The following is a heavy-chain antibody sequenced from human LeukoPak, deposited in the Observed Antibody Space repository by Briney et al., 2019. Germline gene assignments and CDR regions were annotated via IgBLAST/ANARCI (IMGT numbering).Heavy chain of an antibody. Sequence: GASVKVSCKASGYTFTCYGISWVRQAPGQRLEWMGWINAGNGNTKYSQKFQGRVTITRDTSASTAYMELSSLRSEDTAVYYCARDYYDSSGYFEPYFQHWGQGTLVTVSS. CDR2: INAGNGNT. CDR1: GYTFTCYG. D-gene: IGHD3-22*01. V-gene: IGHV1-3*01. CDR3: ARDYYDSSGYFEPYFQH. J-gene: IGHJ1*01.